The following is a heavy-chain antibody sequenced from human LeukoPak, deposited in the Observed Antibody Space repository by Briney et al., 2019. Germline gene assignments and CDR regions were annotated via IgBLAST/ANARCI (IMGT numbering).Heavy chain of an antibody. D-gene: IGHD3-10*01. CDR2: IYPGDSDT. J-gene: IGHJ4*02. V-gene: IGHV5-51*01. Sequence: GESLKISSKGSGYSFTSYWIGWVRQLPGKGLEWMGIIYPGDSDTKYSPSFQGQVTISADKSISTAYLQWSSLKASDTAMYYCARRGAHYGSGSYYSFDYWGQGTLVTVSS. CDR1: GYSFTSYW. CDR3: ARRGAHYGSGSYYSFDY.